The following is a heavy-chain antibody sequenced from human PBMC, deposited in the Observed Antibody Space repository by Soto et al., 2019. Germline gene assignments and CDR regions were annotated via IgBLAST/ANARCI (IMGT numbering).Heavy chain of an antibody. D-gene: IGHD3-10*01. Sequence: QVQLVESGGGVVQPGRSLRLSCVTSGFTLSDHAMHWVRQPPGKAPEWVALTSDDGTNEFYADSVKGRFTISRDNSQSTVSLQMSSLRSDDTALYYCAKDIGSGSHFNPSNPDFYNGMDVWGQGTRVTVSS. CDR2: TSDDGTNE. V-gene: IGHV3-30*18. CDR3: AKDIGSGSHFNPSNPDFYNGMDV. J-gene: IGHJ6*02. CDR1: GFTLSDHA.